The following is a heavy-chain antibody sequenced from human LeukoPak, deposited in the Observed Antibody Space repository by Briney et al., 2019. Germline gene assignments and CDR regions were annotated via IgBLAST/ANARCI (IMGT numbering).Heavy chain of an antibody. CDR3: ARGGHNDFWTGFESSTDY. CDR2: IYYSGST. V-gene: IGHV4-59*01. D-gene: IGHD3/OR15-3a*01. J-gene: IGHJ4*02. CDR1: GGSISSYY. Sequence: SETLSLTCTVSGGSISSYYWSWIRQPPGKGLEWIGYIYYSGSTNYNPSLKSRVTISVDTSKNQFSLKLSSVTAADTAVYYCARGGHNDFWTGFESSTDYWGQGTLVTVSS.